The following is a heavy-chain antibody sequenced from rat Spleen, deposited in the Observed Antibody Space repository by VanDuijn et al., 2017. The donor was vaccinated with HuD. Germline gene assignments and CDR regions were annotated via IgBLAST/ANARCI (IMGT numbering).Heavy chain of an antibody. D-gene: IGHD1-6*01. CDR2: ITNASGRT. V-gene: IGHV5-31*01. Sequence: EVQLVESGGGLVQPGGSLKLSCVASGFTFNNYWMTWIRQAPGKGLEWVASITNASGRTYYPDSVKGRFTISRDTAQNTLYLQMNSLRSEDTATYYCTTYSDYATSPFASWGRGALVTVSS. J-gene: IGHJ3*01. CDR3: TTYSDYATSPFAS. CDR1: GFTFNNYW.